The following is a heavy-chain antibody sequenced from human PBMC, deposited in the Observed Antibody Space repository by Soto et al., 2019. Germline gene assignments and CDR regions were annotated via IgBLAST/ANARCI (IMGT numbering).Heavy chain of an antibody. D-gene: IGHD7-27*01. J-gene: IGHJ4*02. CDR1: GGSISNHY. CDR3: TRANWYSEY. V-gene: IGHV4-59*11. CDR2: IYYNGNT. Sequence: QVQLQESGPGLVKPSETLSLTCTVSGGSISNHYWSWIRQPPGKGLEWIGYIYYNGNTNYNPPLKSRVTMSVATSKLQISLKLSSVNAADTAVYYCTRANWYSEYWGQGTLVTVSS.